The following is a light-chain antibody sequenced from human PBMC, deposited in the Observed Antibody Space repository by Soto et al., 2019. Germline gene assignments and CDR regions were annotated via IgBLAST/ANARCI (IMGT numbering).Light chain of an antibody. V-gene: IGKV1-5*01. CDR3: QQYHSYSWT. CDR2: DAS. J-gene: IGKJ1*01. Sequence: DFQMTQSPSTLSASVGDRVTITCRASQNIRSRLAWFQQKPGKAPKLLICDASSLESGVPQRFSGSGSGTEFTLTISSLQTDDFSTYYCQQYHSYSWTFGQGTKVEIK. CDR1: QNIRSR.